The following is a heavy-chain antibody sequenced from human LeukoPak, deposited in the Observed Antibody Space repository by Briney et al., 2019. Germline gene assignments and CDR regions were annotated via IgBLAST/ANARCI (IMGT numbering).Heavy chain of an antibody. V-gene: IGHV3-7*02. J-gene: IGHJ3*02. CDR3: ATDGDSGSYYDAFDI. CDR2: IKQDESEK. CDR1: GFTFSSYW. Sequence: GGSLRLSCVASGFTFSSYWMTWVRQAPGKGLEWVANIKQDESEKYYVDSVKGRFTISRDNAKNSLYLQMNSLRAEDTAVYYCATDGDSGSYYDAFDIWGQGTMVTVSS. D-gene: IGHD1-26*01.